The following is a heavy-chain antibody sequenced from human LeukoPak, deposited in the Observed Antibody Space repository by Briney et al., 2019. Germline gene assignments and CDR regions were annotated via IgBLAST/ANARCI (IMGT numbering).Heavy chain of an antibody. CDR2: IYPGDSDT. J-gene: IGHJ3*02. Sequence: GESLQISCNGSGYSFTSYWSGWVRQMPGKGLEWMGIIYPGDSDTTYTPSFQGQVTISADKSIRTVYLQWRSLEDSDTAMYYCARRGYDSSGYRDAFDIRGQGTMVTVSS. CDR1: GYSFTSYW. D-gene: IGHD3-22*01. V-gene: IGHV5-51*01. CDR3: ARRGYDSSGYRDAFDI.